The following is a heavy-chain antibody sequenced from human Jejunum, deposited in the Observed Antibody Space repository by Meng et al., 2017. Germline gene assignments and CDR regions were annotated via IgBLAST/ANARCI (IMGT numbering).Heavy chain of an antibody. CDR1: DFTFSAYA. CDR2: IKTNGYDT. Sequence: GESLKISCAASDFTFSAYAVTWVRQAPGTGLEWVSSIKTNGYDTYYADSVKGRFTISRDNSMNEQYLQMNNLSAKDTAIYYCGRDHNGDYIGAFGFWGQGKMV. CDR3: GRDHNGDYIGAFGF. D-gene: IGHD4-17*01. J-gene: IGHJ3*01. V-gene: IGHV3-23*01.